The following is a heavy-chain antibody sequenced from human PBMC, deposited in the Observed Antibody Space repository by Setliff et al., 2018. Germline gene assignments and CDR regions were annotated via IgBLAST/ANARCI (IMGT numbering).Heavy chain of an antibody. D-gene: IGHD3-3*01. CDR2: IYTSGST. CDR1: GGSISSGSDY. J-gene: IGHJ4*02. V-gene: IGHV4-61*09. Sequence: SETLSLTCSVSGGSISSGSDYWTWIRQPAGKGLEWIGHIYTSGSTNYNPSLKSRVTISVDASKNQFSLELSSVTAADTAVYYCARDDTYDFWGGHGHLDSWGQGILVTVSS. CDR3: ARDDTYDFWGGHGHLDS.